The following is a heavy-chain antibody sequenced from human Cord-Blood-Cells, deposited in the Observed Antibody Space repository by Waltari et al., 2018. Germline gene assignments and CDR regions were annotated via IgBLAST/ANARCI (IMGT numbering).Heavy chain of an antibody. J-gene: IGHJ4*02. Sequence: QVQLQESGPGLVKPSETLSLTCTVSGGSISRYYWRWIRQPPGKGLEWIGYIYYSGSTNYNPSLKSRVTISVDTSKNQFSLKLSSVTAADTAVYYCARYRTGTFDYWGQGTLVTVSS. CDR2: IYYSGST. D-gene: IGHD1-1*01. V-gene: IGHV4-59*01. CDR1: GGSISRYY. CDR3: ARYRTGTFDY.